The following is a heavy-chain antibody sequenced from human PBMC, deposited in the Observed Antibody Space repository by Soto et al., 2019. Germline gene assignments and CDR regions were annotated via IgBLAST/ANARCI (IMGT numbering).Heavy chain of an antibody. CDR2: IYYSGST. V-gene: IGHV4-59*01. CDR1: GGSIISYY. D-gene: IGHD2-21*01. J-gene: IGHJ6*04. CDR3: ARAYCGGDCYSGPDV. Sequence: SETLSLTCTVSGGSIISYYWSWIRQPPGNGLEWIGYIYYSGSTNYNPSLKSRVTISVDTSKNQFSLKLSSVTAADTAVYYCARAYCGGDCYSGPDVWGKGTTVTVSS.